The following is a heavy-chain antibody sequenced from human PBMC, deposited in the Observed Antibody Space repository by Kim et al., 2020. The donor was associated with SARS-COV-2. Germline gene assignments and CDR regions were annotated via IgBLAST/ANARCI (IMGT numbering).Heavy chain of an antibody. V-gene: IGHV4-39*01. D-gene: IGHD3-16*01. CDR2: IYYSGST. CDR1: GGFISSSSYY. J-gene: IGHJ5*02. CDR3: ARPNNGWGTHHPHSSWFDP. Sequence: SETLSLTCTVSGGFISSSSYYWGWIRQPPGKGLEWIGSIYYSGSTYYNPSLKSRVTISVDTSKNQFSLKLSSVTAADTAVYYCARPNNGWGTHHPHSSWFDPWGQGTLVTVSS.